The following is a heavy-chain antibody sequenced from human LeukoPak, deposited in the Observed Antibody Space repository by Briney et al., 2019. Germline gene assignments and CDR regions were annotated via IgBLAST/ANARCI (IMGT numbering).Heavy chain of an antibody. CDR3: AREEGSTWSLDY. D-gene: IGHD6-13*01. CDR1: GGSIRSYY. V-gene: IGHV4-4*07. CDR2: IYASGST. Sequence: PSETLSLTCTVFGGSIRSYYWNWIRQPAGKGLEWIGRIYASGSTNYNPSLESRVTISVDTSKNQFSLKLSSVTAADTAVYYCAREEGSTWSLDYWGHGTLVTVSS. J-gene: IGHJ4*01.